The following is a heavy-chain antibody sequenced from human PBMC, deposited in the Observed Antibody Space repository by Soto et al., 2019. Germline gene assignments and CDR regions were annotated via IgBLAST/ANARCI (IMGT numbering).Heavy chain of an antibody. CDR2: IKSKTDGGTT. CDR1: GFTFSNAW. Sequence: GGSLRLSCAASGFTFSNAWMSWVRQAPGKGLAWVGRIKSKTDGGTTDYAAPVKGRFTISRDDSKNTLYLQMNSLKTEDTAVYYCTTSVPRGDAFDIWGQGTMVTVSS. J-gene: IGHJ3*02. V-gene: IGHV3-15*01. CDR3: TTSVPRGDAFDI.